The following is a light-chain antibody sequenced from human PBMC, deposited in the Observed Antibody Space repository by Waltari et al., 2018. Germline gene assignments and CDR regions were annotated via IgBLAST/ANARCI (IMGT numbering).Light chain of an antibody. J-gene: IGKJ2*01. CDR1: QGISNS. CDR3: QQYYSTPMYT. V-gene: IGKV1-NL1*01. Sequence: IQMPQSPSSLSASVGDRVTITCRASQGISNSLAWSQQKPGKAPNLLLYAATRMESGVPSRFSGSGSWTDYTLTTSSLQPEDFATYYCQQYYSTPMYTFGQGTKLEIK. CDR2: AAT.